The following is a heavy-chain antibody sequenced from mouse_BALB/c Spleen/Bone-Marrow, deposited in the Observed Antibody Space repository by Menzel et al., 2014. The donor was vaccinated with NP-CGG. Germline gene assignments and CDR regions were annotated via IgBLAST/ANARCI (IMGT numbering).Heavy chain of an antibody. CDR3: ARAHYDYVLFDY. CDR2: IWAGGST. D-gene: IGHD2-4*01. J-gene: IGHJ2*01. CDR1: GFSLTTYG. Sequence: QVQLKESGPGLVAPSQSLTITCTVSGFSLTTYGVHWVRQPPGKGLEWLGVIWAGGSTNYNSALMSRLSISKDNSKSQVFLKMNSLQTDDTAMYYCARAHYDYVLFDYWGQGTTLTVSS. V-gene: IGHV2-9*02.